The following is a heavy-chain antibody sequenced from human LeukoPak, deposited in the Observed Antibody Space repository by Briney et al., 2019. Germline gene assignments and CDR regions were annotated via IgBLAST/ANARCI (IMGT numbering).Heavy chain of an antibody. CDR3: ARHVKAAADQNDY. Sequence: PSETLSLTCTVSGGSISSYYWSWIRQPPGKGLEWIGGIYYSGSTYYNPSLKSRVTISVDTSKDQFSLKLSSVTAADTAVYYCARHVKAAADQNDYWGQGTLVTVSS. D-gene: IGHD6-13*01. V-gene: IGHV4-39*01. CDR2: IYYSGST. CDR1: GGSISSYY. J-gene: IGHJ4*02.